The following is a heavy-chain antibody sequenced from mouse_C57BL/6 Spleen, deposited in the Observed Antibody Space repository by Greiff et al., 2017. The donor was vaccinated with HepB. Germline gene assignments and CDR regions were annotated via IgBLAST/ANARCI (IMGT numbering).Heavy chain of an antibody. J-gene: IGHJ4*01. Sequence: EVHLVESGGDLVKPGGSLKLSCAASGFTFSSYGMSWVRQTPDKRLEWVATISSGGSYTYYPDSVKGRFTISRDNAKNTLYLQMSSLKSEDTAMYYCAREGTMIRYYAMDYWGQGTSVTVSS. CDR2: ISSGGSYT. D-gene: IGHD2-4*01. CDR3: AREGTMIRYYAMDY. V-gene: IGHV5-6*01. CDR1: GFTFSSYG.